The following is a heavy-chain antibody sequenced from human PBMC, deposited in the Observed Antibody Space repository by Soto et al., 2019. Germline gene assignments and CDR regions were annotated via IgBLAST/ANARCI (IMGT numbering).Heavy chain of an antibody. Sequence: SETLSLTCTVSGGNLSSGYYYWSWISQPPGKGLEWIGYIYYSGSTYYNPSLKSRVTISVDTSKNQFSLKLSSVTAADTAVYYCASRGYYDSSGLNWGQGTLVTVSS. J-gene: IGHJ4*02. CDR1: GGNLSSGYYY. CDR3: ASRGYYDSSGLN. V-gene: IGHV4-30-4*01. CDR2: IYYSGST. D-gene: IGHD3-22*01.